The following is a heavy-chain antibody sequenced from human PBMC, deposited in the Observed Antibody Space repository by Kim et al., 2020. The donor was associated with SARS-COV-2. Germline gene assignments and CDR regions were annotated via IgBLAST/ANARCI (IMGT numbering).Heavy chain of an antibody. V-gene: IGHV4-59*01. Sequence: SETLSLTCTVSGGSMSNFYWNWIRQSPGKGLEWIGYIYYTGDINYNPSLKSRVTISIDTSNNQFYLNLRSVNAPDTAVYYCARLSSHGRTPYYWGQG. CDR3: ARLSSHGRTPYY. CDR2: IYYTGDI. D-gene: IGHD3-16*01. J-gene: IGHJ4*02. CDR1: GGSMSNFY.